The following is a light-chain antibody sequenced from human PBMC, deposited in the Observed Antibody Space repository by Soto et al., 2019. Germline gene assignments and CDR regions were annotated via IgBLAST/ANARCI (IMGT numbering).Light chain of an antibody. Sequence: QSALTQPASVSGSPGQSITISCTGTSSDVGSYNLVSWYQQYPGKAPKLMIYEVTKRPSGVSNRFSGSKSGNTASLTISGLQTEDEADYYCSSYTSSSTLLFGGGTKLTVL. CDR1: SSDVGSYNL. J-gene: IGLJ2*01. CDR3: SSYTSSSTLL. V-gene: IGLV2-14*02. CDR2: EVT.